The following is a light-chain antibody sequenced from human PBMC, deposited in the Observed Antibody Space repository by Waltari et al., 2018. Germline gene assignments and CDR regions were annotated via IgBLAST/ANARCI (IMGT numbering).Light chain of an antibody. J-gene: IGKJ1*01. CDR1: QRVGSSY. V-gene: IGKV3-20*01. Sequence: DIVLTQSPGPLSLSPGARATLSCRASQRVGSSYLAWYQQKPGQAPRLLIYGTSNRATGIPDRFSGSGSGTDFTLTISRLEPEDFAVYYCQQFGSSLWTFGQGTKVEIK. CDR3: QQFGSSLWT. CDR2: GTS.